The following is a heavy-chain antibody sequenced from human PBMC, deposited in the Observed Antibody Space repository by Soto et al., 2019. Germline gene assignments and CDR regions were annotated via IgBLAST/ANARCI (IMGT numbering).Heavy chain of an antibody. J-gene: IGHJ4*02. CDR2: TYYRSKWYN. V-gene: IGHV6-1*01. CDR3: ARSSGHFDY. D-gene: IGHD6-25*01. CDR1: GDSFSSNSAA. Sequence: TLSLTCAISGDSFSSNSAALNWIRQSPSRGLEWLGRTYYRSKWYNDYAVSVKSRISVKPDTSKNQFSLQLNSVTPEDTAVYYCARSSGHFDYWGQGTLVTVSS.